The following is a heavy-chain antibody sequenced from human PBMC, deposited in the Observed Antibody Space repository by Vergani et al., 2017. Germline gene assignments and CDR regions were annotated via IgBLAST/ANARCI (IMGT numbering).Heavy chain of an antibody. CDR3: AKDDSDGYYFDY. V-gene: IGHV3-23*01. CDR1: GFTFSSYA. CDR2: ISGSGGST. Sequence: EVQLLESGGGLVQPGGSLRLSCAASGFTFSSYAMSWVRQAPGKGLEWVSAISGSGGSTYYADSVKGRFTISRDNSKNTLYLQMNSLRAGDTAVYYCAKDDSDGYYFDYWGQGTLVSVSA. D-gene: IGHD5-18*01. J-gene: IGHJ4*02.